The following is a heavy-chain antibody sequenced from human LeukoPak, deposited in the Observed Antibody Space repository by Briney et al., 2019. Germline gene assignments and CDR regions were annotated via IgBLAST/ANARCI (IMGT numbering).Heavy chain of an antibody. CDR3: ARVGDHYHWYLDV. Sequence: QPGGSLRLSCEGSGFSVSSKYMNWVRQATGKGPEWVSILYSGGSTYYANSVKGRFTVSRDSSKNTLYLHMNSLRVEDTAVYYCARVGDHYHWYLDVWGRGTLVTVSS. J-gene: IGHJ2*01. CDR1: GFSVSSKY. CDR2: LYSGGST. D-gene: IGHD3-10*01. V-gene: IGHV3-53*01.